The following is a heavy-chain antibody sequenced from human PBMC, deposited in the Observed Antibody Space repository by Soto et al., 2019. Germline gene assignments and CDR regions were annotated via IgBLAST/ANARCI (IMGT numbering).Heavy chain of an antibody. CDR2: IYYSGST. V-gene: IGHV4-59*01. CDR1: SGSMSGYY. J-gene: IGHJ3*02. Sequence: SETLSLTCTVSSGSMSGYYWNWIRQPPGKGLEWIGYIYYSGSTDYNPSLKSRVTISVDTSKNQFSLKLSSVTAADTAVYYCARAGDYDFWSGYSNDAFDIWGQGTMVTVSS. CDR3: ARAGDYDFWSGYSNDAFDI. D-gene: IGHD3-3*01.